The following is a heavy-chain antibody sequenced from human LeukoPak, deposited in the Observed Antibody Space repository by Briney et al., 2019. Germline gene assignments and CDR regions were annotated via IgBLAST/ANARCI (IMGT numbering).Heavy chain of an antibody. CDR1: GGSISSGSYY. J-gene: IGHJ4*02. Sequence: PSQTLSLTCTVSGGSISSGSYYWSWIRQPAGKGLEWIGRIYTSGSTNYNPSLKSRVTISVDTSKNQFSLKLSSVTAADTAVYYCARVSPGGGYFDYWGQGTLVTVSS. D-gene: IGHD3-16*01. CDR2: IYTSGST. CDR3: ARVSPGGGYFDY. V-gene: IGHV4-61*02.